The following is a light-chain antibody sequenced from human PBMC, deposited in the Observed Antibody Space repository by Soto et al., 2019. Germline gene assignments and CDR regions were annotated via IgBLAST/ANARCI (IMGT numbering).Light chain of an antibody. V-gene: IGKV3-20*01. J-gene: IGKJ1*01. CDR3: KQYGSSPWT. CDR1: QSVSSSY. CDR2: GAS. Sequence: EIVLTQSPGTLSLSPGERATLSCRASQSVSSSYLAWYQQKPGQAPRPLIYGASSRAIGIPDRFSGSGSGTDFTLTISRREPEDLAVYYCKQYGSSPWTFGQGTKVEIK.